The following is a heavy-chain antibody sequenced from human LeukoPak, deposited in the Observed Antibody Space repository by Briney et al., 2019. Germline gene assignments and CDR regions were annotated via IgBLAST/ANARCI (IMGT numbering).Heavy chain of an antibody. CDR3: ARDKAVAGRHFDY. CDR1: GGSISSYY. Sequence: SSETLSLTCTVSGGSISSYYWSWIRQPPGKGLEWIGYIYYSGSTNYNPSLKSRVTISVDTSKNQFSLKLSSVTAADTAVYYCARDKAVAGRHFDYWGQGTLATVSS. CDR2: IYYSGST. D-gene: IGHD6-19*01. V-gene: IGHV4-59*01. J-gene: IGHJ4*02.